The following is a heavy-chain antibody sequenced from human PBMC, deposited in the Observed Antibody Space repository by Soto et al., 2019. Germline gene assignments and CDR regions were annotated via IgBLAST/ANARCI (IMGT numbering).Heavy chain of an antibody. Sequence: QVPLVESGGGVVQPGRSLRLSCAASGFTFSSYAMHWVRQAPGKGLEWVAVISYDGSNKYYADSVKGRFTISRDNSKNTLYLQMNSLRAEDTAVYYCARGVAAAGTYYFDYWGQGTLVTVSS. CDR1: GFTFSSYA. J-gene: IGHJ4*02. CDR2: ISYDGSNK. D-gene: IGHD6-13*01. CDR3: ARGVAAAGTYYFDY. V-gene: IGHV3-30-3*01.